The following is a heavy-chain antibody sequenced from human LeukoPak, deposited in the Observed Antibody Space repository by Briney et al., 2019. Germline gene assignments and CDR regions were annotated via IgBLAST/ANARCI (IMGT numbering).Heavy chain of an antibody. CDR1: GGTFSSYA. V-gene: IGHV1-69*04. CDR3: AREGGIAAAGYYYGMDV. CDR2: IIPILGIA. Sequence: SVKVSCKASGGTFSSYAISWVRQAPGQGLEWMGRIIPILGIANYAQKFQGRVTITADKSTSTAYMELSSLRSEDTAVYYCAREGGIAAAGYYYGMDVWGQGTTVTVS. D-gene: IGHD6-13*01. J-gene: IGHJ6*02.